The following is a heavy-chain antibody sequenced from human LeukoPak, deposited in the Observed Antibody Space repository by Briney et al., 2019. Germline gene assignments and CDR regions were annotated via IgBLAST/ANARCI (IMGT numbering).Heavy chain of an antibody. CDR1: GFTVSSNY. J-gene: IGHJ6*02. Sequence: GGSLRLSCAASGFTVSSNYMNWVRQAPGKGLEWISVIYSGGSTYYADSVKGRFTISRDNSKNTLYLQMNSLRAEDTAVYYCARDNRGNRMLYYYYGMDVWGQGTTVTVSS. CDR3: ARDNRGNRMLYYYYGMDV. D-gene: IGHD2-8*01. CDR2: IYSGGST. V-gene: IGHV3-66*01.